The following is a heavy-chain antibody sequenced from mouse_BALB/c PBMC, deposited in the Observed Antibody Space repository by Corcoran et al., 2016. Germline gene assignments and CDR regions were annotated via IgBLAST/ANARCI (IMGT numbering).Heavy chain of an antibody. Sequence: EVQLQQSGPELVKPGASVKMSCKASGYTFTSYVMHWVKQKPGQGLEWIGYINPYNDGTKYNEKFKGKATLTADKYSSTAYMELSSLTSEDSAVYYCARLYAGIAMDYWGQGTSVTVSS. CDR3: ARLYAGIAMDY. J-gene: IGHJ4*01. CDR2: INPYNDGT. CDR1: GYTFTSYV. D-gene: IGHD2-10*02. V-gene: IGHV1S136*01.